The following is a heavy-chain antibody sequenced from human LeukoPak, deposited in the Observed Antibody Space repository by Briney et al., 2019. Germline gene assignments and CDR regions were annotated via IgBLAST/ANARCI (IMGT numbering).Heavy chain of an antibody. CDR2: ITSGGNT. V-gene: IGHV3-23*01. Sequence: PGGSLRLSCAASGFTFSSYAMNWVRQAPGKGLEWVSAITSGGNTYYADSVKGRFTISRDSSKNTLYLQMNSLRAEDTAVYYCAKDRLGGDYADAFDIWGQGTMVTVSS. CDR1: GFTFSSYA. J-gene: IGHJ3*02. CDR3: AKDRLGGDYADAFDI. D-gene: IGHD4-17*01.